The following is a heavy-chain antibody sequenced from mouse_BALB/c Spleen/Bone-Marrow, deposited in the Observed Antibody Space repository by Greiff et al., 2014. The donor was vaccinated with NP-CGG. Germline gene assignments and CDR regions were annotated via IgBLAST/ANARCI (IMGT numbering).Heavy chain of an antibody. V-gene: IGHV14-3*02. J-gene: IGHJ1*01. CDR1: GFNIKDTY. CDR3: TRPSFYYGSSYWYFDV. CDR2: IDPANGDT. Sequence: VQLQQSGSELVKPGASVKLSCAASGFNIKDTYMHWVKQRPEQGLEWIGRIDPANGDTKYDPKFQGKATITADTSFNTAYLQLSSLTSEDTAVYYCTRPSFYYGSSYWYFDVWGAGTTVTVSS. D-gene: IGHD1-1*01.